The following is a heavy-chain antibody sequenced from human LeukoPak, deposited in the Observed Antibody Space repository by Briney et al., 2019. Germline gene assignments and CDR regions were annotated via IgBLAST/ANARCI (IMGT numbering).Heavy chain of an antibody. Sequence: GGSLRLSCAASGFTFSSYAMSWVRQAPGKGLEWVSAISGSGGSTYYADSVKGRFTISRDNSKNTLYLQMHSLSPEDTAVYYCAKFIFYSGSEGYGDRWGQGTLVTVSS. D-gene: IGHD3-22*01. V-gene: IGHV3-23*01. CDR3: AKFIFYSGSEGYGDR. CDR1: GFTFSSYA. CDR2: ISGSGGST. J-gene: IGHJ5*02.